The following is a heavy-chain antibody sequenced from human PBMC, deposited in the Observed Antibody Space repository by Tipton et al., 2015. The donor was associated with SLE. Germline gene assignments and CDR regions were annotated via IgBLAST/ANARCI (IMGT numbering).Heavy chain of an antibody. CDR1: DFTFSNYG. D-gene: IGHD6-13*01. V-gene: IGHV3-30*02. CDR2: IRYDGTNQ. J-gene: IGHJ4*02. CDR3: ARGNVDSSTWYYFDY. Sequence: GSLRLSCAASDFTFSNYGMHWVRQAPGKGLEWVAFIRYDGTNQYYADSVKGRFTISRDNSKNTLYLQMKSLRVEDTAVYYCARGNVDSSTWYYFDYWGQGTLVTVSS.